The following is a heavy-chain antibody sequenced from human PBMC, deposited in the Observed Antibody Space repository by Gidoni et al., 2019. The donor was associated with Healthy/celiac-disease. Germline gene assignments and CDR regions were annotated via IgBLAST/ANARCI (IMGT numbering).Heavy chain of an antibody. J-gene: IGHJ4*02. Sequence: EVQLVKPGGGRVNPGGSRRLSGEAPGLPFSSYRMTWVRQAPGKGLEWVSSISSSSSYIYYADSVKGRVTISRDNAKYSLYLQMNSLRAEDTAVYYCAREIAVAGAVDYWGQGTLVTVSS. CDR2: ISSSSSYI. D-gene: IGHD6-19*01. CDR3: AREIAVAGAVDY. V-gene: IGHV3-21*02. CDR1: GLPFSSYR.